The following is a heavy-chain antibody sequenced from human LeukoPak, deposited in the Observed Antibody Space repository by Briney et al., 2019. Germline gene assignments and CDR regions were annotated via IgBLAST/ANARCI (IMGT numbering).Heavy chain of an antibody. CDR3: ARDSSEILPLGY. Sequence: ASVKVSCKATGYSFGVHYIHWVRQAPGQGLEWMGRVNPNSGTTNYTEKFQGRVTMTRDVSTTTAFMELSNLTSDDTAVYYCARDSSEILPLGYWGQGTLVTVSS. CDR1: GYSFGVHY. V-gene: IGHV1-2*06. J-gene: IGHJ4*02. CDR2: VNPNSGTT.